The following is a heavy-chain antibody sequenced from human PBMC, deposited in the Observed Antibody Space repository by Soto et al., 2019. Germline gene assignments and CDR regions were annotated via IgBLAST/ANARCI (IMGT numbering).Heavy chain of an antibody. V-gene: IGHV4-39*01. J-gene: IGHJ5*02. CDR3: ATHPTDFWFDP. CDR2: IYYSGST. D-gene: IGHD2-21*02. CDR1: GGSISSSSYF. Sequence: SETLSLTCSVSGGSISSSSYFWGWIRQPPGKVLEWIVSIYYSGSTYYNPSLKSRVTLSLDTSNNQFSLKLSSVTSSDTAVYYCATHPTDFWFDPWGQGTLVTVSS.